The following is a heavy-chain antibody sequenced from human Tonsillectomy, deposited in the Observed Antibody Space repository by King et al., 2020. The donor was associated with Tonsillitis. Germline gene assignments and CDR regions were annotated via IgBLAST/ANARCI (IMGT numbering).Heavy chain of an antibody. CDR3: ARSRETVLRYFDWLFDF. CDR2: ISGYNGIT. V-gene: IGHV1-18*04. CDR1: GYTFSGYG. J-gene: IGHJ4*02. D-gene: IGHD3-9*01. Sequence: VQLVESGAEVKKPGASVKVSCKASGYTFSGYGFSWVRQAPGQGLEWMGWISGYNGITNYAQKFQGRVVVTIDTATTTAYMELRSLSSEDTDVYYCARSRETVLRYFDWLFDFWGQGTLVTVSS.